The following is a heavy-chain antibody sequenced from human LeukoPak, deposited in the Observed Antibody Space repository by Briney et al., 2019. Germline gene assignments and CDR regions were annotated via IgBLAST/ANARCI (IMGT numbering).Heavy chain of an antibody. D-gene: IGHD1-1*01. CDR3: ARSERRLDISHYYYPMDV. Sequence: ASVRVSCKASGYTFTDYYIHLVRQAPGQALEWMGWINPISGDTKYPQNFQDRVTMTRDTSTTTAYMDLTRLKSEDTAVYYCARSERRLDISHYYYPMDVWGQGTTVIVSS. J-gene: IGHJ6*02. CDR1: GYTFTDYY. CDR2: INPISGDT. V-gene: IGHV1-2*02.